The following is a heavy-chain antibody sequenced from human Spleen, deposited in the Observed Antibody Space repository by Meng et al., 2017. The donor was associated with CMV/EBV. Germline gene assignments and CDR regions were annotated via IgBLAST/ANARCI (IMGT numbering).Heavy chain of an antibody. D-gene: IGHD1-26*01. J-gene: IGHJ4*02. CDR1: GYPFTRYV. CDR2: ISAYNGNT. V-gene: IGHV1-18*01. CDR3: ARENGELLPEVY. Sequence: KVSGYPFTRYVIGRVRKAPGKGVGWMGGISAYNGNTNYAQKLQGRVTMTTDTSTSTDYMGMRSRGSDDTAVYYCARENGELLPEVYWGQGTLVTVSS.